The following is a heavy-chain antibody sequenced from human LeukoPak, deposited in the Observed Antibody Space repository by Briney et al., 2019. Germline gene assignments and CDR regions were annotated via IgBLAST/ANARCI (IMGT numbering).Heavy chain of an antibody. J-gene: IGHJ4*02. CDR2: INSDGSST. Sequence: GGSLRLSCAASGFTFSSYWMHWVRQAPGKGLVWVSRINSDGSSTSYADSVKGRFTISRDNAKNTLYLQMNSLRAEDTAVYYCARDPRSRYYYDSSGYDYWAREPWSPSPQ. D-gene: IGHD3-22*01. V-gene: IGHV3-74*01. CDR3: ARDPRSRYYYDSSGYDY. CDR1: GFTFSSYW.